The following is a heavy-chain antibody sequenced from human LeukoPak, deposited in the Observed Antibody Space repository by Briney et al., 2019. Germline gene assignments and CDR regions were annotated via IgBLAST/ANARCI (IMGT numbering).Heavy chain of an antibody. D-gene: IGHD3-10*01. Sequence: PSETLSLTCTVSGGSISSYHWSWIRQPPGKGLEWIGYIYYSGSTNYNPSLKSRVTISVDTSKNQFSLKLSSVTAADTAVYYCARTYYGSGSFLDYWGQGTLVTVSS. CDR3: ARTYYGSGSFLDY. J-gene: IGHJ4*02. V-gene: IGHV4-59*01. CDR2: IYYSGST. CDR1: GGSISSYH.